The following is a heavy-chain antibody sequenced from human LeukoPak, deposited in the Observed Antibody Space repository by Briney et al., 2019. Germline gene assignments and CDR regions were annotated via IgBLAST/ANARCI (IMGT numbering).Heavy chain of an antibody. J-gene: IGHJ1*01. D-gene: IGHD2-2*01. CDR1: GGSISSGGYS. CDR3: ARGAMREYFQH. CDR2: IYHSGST. Sequence: SQTLSLTCAVSGGSISSGGYSWSWIRQPPGKGLEWIGYIYHSGSTYYNPSLKSRVTISVDRSKNQFSLKLSSVTAADTAVYYCARGAMREYFQHWGQGTLVTVSS. V-gene: IGHV4-30-2*01.